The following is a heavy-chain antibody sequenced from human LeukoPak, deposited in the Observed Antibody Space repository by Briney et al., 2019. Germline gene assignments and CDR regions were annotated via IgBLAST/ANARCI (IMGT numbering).Heavy chain of an antibody. D-gene: IGHD5-18*01. CDR2: VKEDGSEK. CDR1: GFTVSSNY. Sequence: GGSLRLSCAASGFTVSSNYMSWVRQAPGRGLEYMAKVKEDGSEKYYVDSVKGRFTISRDNAKNSLYLQINSLRGEDTAVYYCARDSGYRSVDYWGQGTLVTVSS. J-gene: IGHJ4*02. V-gene: IGHV3-7*01. CDR3: ARDSGYRSVDY.